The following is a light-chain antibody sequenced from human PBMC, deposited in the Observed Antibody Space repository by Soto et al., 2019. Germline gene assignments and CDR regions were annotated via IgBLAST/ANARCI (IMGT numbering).Light chain of an antibody. J-gene: IGKJ1*01. CDR2: GAS. V-gene: IGKV3-15*01. CDR3: QQYDDWPWT. CDR1: QSVSSN. Sequence: EIVMTQSPATLSVSPGERATLSCRASQSVSSNLAWYQQKPGQAPRLLIYGASTRATGIPSRFSGSGSGTESTLTISSLQSADFAIYFCQQYDDWPWTFGQGPKV.